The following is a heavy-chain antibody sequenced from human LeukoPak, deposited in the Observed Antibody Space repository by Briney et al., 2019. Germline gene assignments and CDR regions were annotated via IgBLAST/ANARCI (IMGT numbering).Heavy chain of an antibody. D-gene: IGHD6-13*01. CDR2: IYHSGST. V-gene: IGHV4-38-2*01. CDR1: GYSISSGNY. CDR3: ARVRSSWYQFDY. J-gene: IGHJ4*02. Sequence: RASETLSLTCAVSGYSISSGNYWGWIRQPPGKGLEWIGNIYHSGSTYYNPSLKSRVTISIDTSKNQFFLKLSSVTAADTAVYYCARVRSSWYQFDYWGQGTLVTVSP.